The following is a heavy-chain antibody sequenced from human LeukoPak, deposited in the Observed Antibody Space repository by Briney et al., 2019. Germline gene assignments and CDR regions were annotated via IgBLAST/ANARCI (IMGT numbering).Heavy chain of an antibody. V-gene: IGHV4-61*08. CDR2: IYYSGST. CDR1: GASISSGDYY. Sequence: SETLSLTCTVSGASISSGDYYWNWIRQPPGKGLEWIGYIYYSGSTNYNPSLKSRVTISVDTPKNQFSLKLSSVTAADTAVYYCARDPHSMADAFDIWGQGTMVTVSS. D-gene: IGHD2/OR15-2a*01. J-gene: IGHJ3*02. CDR3: ARDPHSMADAFDI.